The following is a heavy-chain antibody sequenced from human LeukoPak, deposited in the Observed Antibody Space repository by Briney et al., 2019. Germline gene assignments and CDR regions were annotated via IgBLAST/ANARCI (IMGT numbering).Heavy chain of an antibody. Sequence: ASVTDSCKASGGTFSSYAISWVRPAPGHGLEWMGGIIPIFGTANYAQKFQGRVTITADESTSTAYMELSSLRSEDTAVYYCARDLDDSSGYLVSQLWARGKVLTVSS. CDR2: IIPIFGTA. V-gene: IGHV1-69*01. CDR3: ARDLDDSSGYLVSQL. D-gene: IGHD3-22*01. CDR1: GGTFSSYA. J-gene: IGHJ3*01.